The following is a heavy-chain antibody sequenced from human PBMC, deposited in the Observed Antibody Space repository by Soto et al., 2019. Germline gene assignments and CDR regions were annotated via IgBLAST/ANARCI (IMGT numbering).Heavy chain of an antibody. D-gene: IGHD3-22*01. Sequence: QVQLQESGPGLVKPSGTLSLTCAVSGGSISSSNWWSWVRQPPGKGLEWIGEIYHSGSTNYNPSLKSRVTISVDKSKNQFSLKLSSVTAADTAVYYCARRGYDSSGYHSGRAFDIWGQGTMVTVSS. CDR3: ARRGYDSSGYHSGRAFDI. J-gene: IGHJ3*02. V-gene: IGHV4-4*02. CDR1: GGSISSSNW. CDR2: IYHSGST.